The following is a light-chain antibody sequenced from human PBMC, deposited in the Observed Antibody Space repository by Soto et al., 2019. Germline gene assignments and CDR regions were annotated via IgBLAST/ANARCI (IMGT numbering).Light chain of an antibody. J-gene: IGLJ1*01. V-gene: IGLV3-21*02. Sequence: SYELTQPPSVSVAPGQTARITCGGNNIGSKSVHWYQQKPGQAPVLVVYEDSDRPSGIPERFSGSNSGNTATLTISRVEAGDEADYYCQLWDSSSDHPRYVFGTGTKVVVL. CDR3: QLWDSSSDHPRYV. CDR1: NIGSKS. CDR2: EDS.